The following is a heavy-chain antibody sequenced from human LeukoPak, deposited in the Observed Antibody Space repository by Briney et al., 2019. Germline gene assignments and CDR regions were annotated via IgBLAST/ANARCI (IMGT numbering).Heavy chain of an antibody. V-gene: IGHV1-18*01. CDR3: ARDGELYSGSKGLFDI. CDR2: ISANNGNT. J-gene: IGHJ3*02. CDR1: GGTFSSYA. Sequence: ASVKVSCKASGGTFSSYAISWVRQAPGQGLDWMGWISANNGNTNYAQKLQGRVTMTTDTSTSTAYMELRSLRSDDTAVYYCARDGELYSGSKGLFDIWGQGTMVTVSS. D-gene: IGHD1-26*01.